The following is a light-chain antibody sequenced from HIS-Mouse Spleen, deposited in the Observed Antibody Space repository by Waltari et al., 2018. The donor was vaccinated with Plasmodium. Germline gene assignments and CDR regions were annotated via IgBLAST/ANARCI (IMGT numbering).Light chain of an antibody. V-gene: IGKV1-39*01. J-gene: IGKJ1*01. CDR2: AAS. CDR3: QQSYSTWT. Sequence: IQMTQSPSSLSASVGDRVTITCRASQSSSNYLNWYQQKPGKAPKFLIYAASTLQSGVPSRFSGSGSGTDFTLTISSLQHEDFATYYCQQSYSTWTFGQGTKVEIK. CDR1: QSSSNY.